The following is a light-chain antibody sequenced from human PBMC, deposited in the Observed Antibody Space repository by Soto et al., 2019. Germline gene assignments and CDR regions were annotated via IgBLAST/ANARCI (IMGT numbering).Light chain of an antibody. Sequence: QPVLTQPPSASGSPGQSVTISCTGTSSDVGGYNYVSWYQHQPGKAPKLLIYEVSKRPSGVPDRFSGSTSGNTTSLTVSGLQAEDEADYYCSSYAGSNNVVFGGGTKLTVL. J-gene: IGLJ2*01. CDR3: SSYAGSNNVV. V-gene: IGLV2-8*01. CDR1: SSDVGGYNY. CDR2: EVS.